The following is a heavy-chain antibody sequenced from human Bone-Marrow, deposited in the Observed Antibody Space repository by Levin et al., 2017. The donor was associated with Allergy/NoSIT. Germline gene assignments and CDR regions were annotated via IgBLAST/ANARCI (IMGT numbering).Heavy chain of an antibody. Sequence: KPGGSLRLSCTVSGFTFRIYSINWVRQAPGKGLEWVSSISSSGSDMYYVDSVKGRFTISRDNAKNSLTLQMNSLRAEDTAVYYCARGIIGDVRVAHKEAFDIWGQGPIVSVSS. CDR3: ARGIIGDVRVAHKEAFDI. J-gene: IGHJ3*02. D-gene: IGHD2-8*02. CDR1: GFTFRIYS. CDR2: ISSSGSDM. V-gene: IGHV3-21*01.